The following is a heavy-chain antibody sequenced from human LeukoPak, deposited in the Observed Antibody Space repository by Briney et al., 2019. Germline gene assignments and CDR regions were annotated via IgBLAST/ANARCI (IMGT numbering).Heavy chain of an antibody. V-gene: IGHV5-51*01. CDR1: GYSFTNYW. Sequence: GESLKISCKGSGYSFTNYWIGWVRQTPGKGLEWMGIIYPGDSDTRYSPSFQGQVTISADKSISTAYLQWSGLKASDTAMYYCARSGGVNYYDSSGYPSYYYYGMDVWGQGTTVTVSS. D-gene: IGHD3-22*01. J-gene: IGHJ6*02. CDR3: ARSGGVNYYDSSGYPSYYYYGMDV. CDR2: IYPGDSDT.